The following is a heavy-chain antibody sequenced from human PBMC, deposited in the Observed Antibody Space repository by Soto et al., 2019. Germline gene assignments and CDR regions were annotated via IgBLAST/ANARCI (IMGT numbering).Heavy chain of an antibody. CDR3: ARDLFMRQGYCSSTSCYSSDYYYGMDV. V-gene: IGHV1-69*04. CDR1: GGTFSSYT. CDR2: IIPILGIA. J-gene: IGHJ6*02. Sequence: GASVKVSCKASGGTFSSYTISWVRQAPGQGLEWMGRIIPILGIANYAQKFQGRVTITADKSTSTAYMELSSLRSEDTAVYYCARDLFMRQGYCSSTSCYSSDYYYGMDVWGQGTTVTVSS. D-gene: IGHD2-2*01.